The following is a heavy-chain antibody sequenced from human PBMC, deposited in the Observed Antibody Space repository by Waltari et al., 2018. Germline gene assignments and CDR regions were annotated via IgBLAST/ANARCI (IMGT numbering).Heavy chain of an antibody. CDR1: GGSISSYY. Sequence: QVQLQESGPGLVKPSETLSLTCTVSGGSISSYYWSWIRQPPGKGLEVIGYIYYSGSTNYNPSLKRRVTISVDTSKNQFSLKLSSVTAADTAVYYCARSATPSEYNWFDPWGQGTLVTVSS. V-gene: IGHV4-59*01. J-gene: IGHJ5*02. CDR2: IYYSGST. CDR3: ARSATPSEYNWFDP.